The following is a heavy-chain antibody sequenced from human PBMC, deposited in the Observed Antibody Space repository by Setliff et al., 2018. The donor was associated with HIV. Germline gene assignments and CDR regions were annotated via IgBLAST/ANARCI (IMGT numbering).Heavy chain of an antibody. CDR1: GDTFNSYA. J-gene: IGHJ6*03. Sequence: ASVKVSCKASGDTFNSYAISWVRQAPGQGLEWMGRINPNNGDTNYAQKFQGRVTMTRDTSISTAYMELSRLRSDDTAVYYCAREFGSGIRQIVAGEFYYMDVWGKGTTVTVPS. CDR2: INPNNGDT. CDR3: AREFGSGIRQIVAGEFYYMDV. V-gene: IGHV1-2*06. D-gene: IGHD5-12*01.